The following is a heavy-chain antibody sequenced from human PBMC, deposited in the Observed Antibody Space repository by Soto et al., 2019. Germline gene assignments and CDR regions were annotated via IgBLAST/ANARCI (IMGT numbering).Heavy chain of an antibody. CDR1: GGTFSSYA. D-gene: IGHD3-3*01. CDR3: ARRLDGIKIFGVGEGAFDI. CDR2: IIPIFGTA. J-gene: IGHJ3*02. Sequence: QVQLVQSGAEVKKPGSSVKVSCKASGGTFSSYAISWVRQAPGQGLEWMGGIIPIFGTANYAQKFQGRVTITADESTSTGYKELSSLRSEDTAGYLCARRLDGIKIFGVGEGAFDIWGQGTMVTVSS. V-gene: IGHV1-69*01.